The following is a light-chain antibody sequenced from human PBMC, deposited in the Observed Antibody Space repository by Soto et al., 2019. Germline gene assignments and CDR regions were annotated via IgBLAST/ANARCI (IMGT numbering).Light chain of an antibody. J-gene: IGLJ1*01. CDR2: EVS. Sequence: QSVLTQPASVSGSPGQLITISCTGTSSDVGGYNFVPWYQQHPGKAPKLMIYEVSNRPSGISNRFSGSKSGNTASLTISGLQAEDESDYYCSSYTSSSTLVFGTGTKVTVL. CDR3: SSYTSSSTLV. CDR1: SSDVGGYNF. V-gene: IGLV2-14*01.